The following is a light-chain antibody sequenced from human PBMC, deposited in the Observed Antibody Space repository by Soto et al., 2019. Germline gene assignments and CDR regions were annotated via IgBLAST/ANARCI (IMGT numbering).Light chain of an antibody. CDR1: SGHSNYA. CDR3: QTWGTGSAIVV. Sequence: QLVLTQSPSASASLGASVKLTCTLSSGHSNYAIAWHQQQPEKGPQYLMKVNSGGSHIKGDGIPDRFAGSSSGAERYLFISSLQSEDEADSYCQTWGTGSAIVVFGGGTQLTVL. J-gene: IGLJ7*01. V-gene: IGLV4-69*01. CDR2: VNSGGSH.